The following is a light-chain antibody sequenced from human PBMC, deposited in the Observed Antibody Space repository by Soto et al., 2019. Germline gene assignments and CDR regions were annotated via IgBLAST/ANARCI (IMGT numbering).Light chain of an antibody. V-gene: IGKV3-11*01. CDR1: QSVSSY. CDR3: QRRSDWPST. J-gene: IGKJ4*01. CDR2: DAS. Sequence: EIVLTQSPATLSLSPGERATLSCRASQSVSSYLAWYQQKPGQAPRLLIYDASNRATGIPARFSGSGSATDLTPTISSLEPDDFAVYYCQRRSDWPSTFGGGTKVQI.